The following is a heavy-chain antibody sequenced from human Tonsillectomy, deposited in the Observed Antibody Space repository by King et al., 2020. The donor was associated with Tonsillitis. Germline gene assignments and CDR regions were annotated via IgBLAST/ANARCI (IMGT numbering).Heavy chain of an antibody. CDR3: ARLLWFGEWN. J-gene: IGHJ4*02. CDR2: IYYTGST. CDR1: GGPISSSSYY. Sequence: QLQESGPGLVKPSETLSLTCTVSGGPISSSSYYWGWIRQPPGKGMEWIGSIYYTGSTYYNPSLKSRVTISVDTSKNQFSLKLSSVTAADTAVYYCARLLWFGEWNWGQGSLVTVSS. D-gene: IGHD3-10*01. V-gene: IGHV4-39*01.